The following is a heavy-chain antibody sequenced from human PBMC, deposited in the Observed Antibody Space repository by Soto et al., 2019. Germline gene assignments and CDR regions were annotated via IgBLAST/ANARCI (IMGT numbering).Heavy chain of an antibody. CDR1: GFTFSSYT. Sequence: HPGGSLRLSCAASGFTFSSYTMSWVRQAPGKGLEWVSAISGSGGSTYYADSVKGRFTISRDNSKNTLYLQMNSLRAEDTAVYYCAKDRSMGGLTMIVVYTNWFDPWGQGTLVTVSS. J-gene: IGHJ5*02. V-gene: IGHV3-23*01. CDR3: AKDRSMGGLTMIVVYTNWFDP. CDR2: ISGSGGST. D-gene: IGHD3-22*01.